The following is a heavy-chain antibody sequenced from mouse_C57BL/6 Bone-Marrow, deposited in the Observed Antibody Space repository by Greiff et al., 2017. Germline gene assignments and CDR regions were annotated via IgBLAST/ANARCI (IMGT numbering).Heavy chain of an antibody. V-gene: IGHV14-4*01. CDR3: TTGNFDY. Sequence: VQLQQSGAELVRPGASVKLSCTASGFNIKDDDMHWVKQRPEQGLEWIGWIDPENGDTEYASKFQGKATITADTSSNTAYLQLSSLTSEDTAVYYCTTGNFDYWGQGTTLTVSS. CDR2: IDPENGDT. CDR1: GFNIKDDD. J-gene: IGHJ2*01.